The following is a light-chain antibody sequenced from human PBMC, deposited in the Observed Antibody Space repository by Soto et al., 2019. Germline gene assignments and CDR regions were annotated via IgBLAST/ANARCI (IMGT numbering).Light chain of an antibody. CDR3: HRYTSAPLT. J-gene: IGKJ4*01. Sequence: DIQMTQSPSSLSASLGDRATITCRASQGFGVYLAWFRQKPGYVPKLLIYAASTLQSGVPSRCSGSGPETDFTLNISRVQPEDVATYYCHRYTSAPLTFGGGTKVELK. CDR1: QGFGVY. V-gene: IGKV1-27*01. CDR2: AAS.